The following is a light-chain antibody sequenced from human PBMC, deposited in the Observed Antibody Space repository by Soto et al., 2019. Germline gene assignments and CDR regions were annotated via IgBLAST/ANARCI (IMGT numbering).Light chain of an antibody. Sequence: QSALTQPASVSGSPGQSITISCTGTSNDDGSYNLVSWYQHHPGKAPKLMIYDVTKRPSGVSNRFSGSKSGNTASLTISGLQAEDEGDYYCCSYAGSSDVVLGGGTKLTVL. CDR2: DVT. CDR3: CSYAGSSDVV. CDR1: SNDDGSYNL. J-gene: IGLJ2*01. V-gene: IGLV2-23*02.